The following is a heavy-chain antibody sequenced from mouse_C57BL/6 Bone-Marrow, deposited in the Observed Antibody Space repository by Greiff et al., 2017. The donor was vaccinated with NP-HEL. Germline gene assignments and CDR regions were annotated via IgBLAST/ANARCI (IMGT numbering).Heavy chain of an antibody. CDR1: GYAFSSSW. CDR3: ASDYYGRGFAY. D-gene: IGHD1-1*01. Sequence: VQLQQSGPELVKPGASVKISCKASGYAFSSSWMNWVKQRPGKGLEWIGRIYPGDGGTNYNGKFKGKATLTADKSSSTAYMQLSSLTSEDSAVYFCASDYYGRGFAYWGQGTLVTVSA. V-gene: IGHV1-82*01. CDR2: IYPGDGGT. J-gene: IGHJ3*01.